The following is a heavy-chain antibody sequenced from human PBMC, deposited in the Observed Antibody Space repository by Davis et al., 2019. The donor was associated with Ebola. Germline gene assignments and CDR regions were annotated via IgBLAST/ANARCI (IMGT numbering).Heavy chain of an antibody. V-gene: IGHV5-51*01. Sequence: GESLKISCKGSGYSFTSYWIGWVRQMPGKGLEWMGIIYPGDSDTRYSPSFQGQVTISADKSISTAYLQWSSLKASDTAMYYCARHDAGYCSSTSCRYWYFDLWGRGTLVTVSS. CDR3: ARHDAGYCSSTSCRYWYFDL. D-gene: IGHD2-2*01. J-gene: IGHJ2*01. CDR2: IYPGDSDT. CDR1: GYSFTSYW.